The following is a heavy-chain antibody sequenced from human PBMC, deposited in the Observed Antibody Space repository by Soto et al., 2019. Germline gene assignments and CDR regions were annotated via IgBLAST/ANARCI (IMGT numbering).Heavy chain of an antibody. CDR3: ARIADCITTSSSSTYKCDIREDYYYYALDL. Sequence: QAQLVQSGAEVKKPGASVKVSCKASGYTFTSYGISWVRQAPGQGLEWVGWTSAYNGNSHYAQKYQGRVTMTTDTTKSTDYIESSILSSNDTSVYYCARIADCITTSSSSTYKCDIREDYYYYALDLWGQGTMVTVSS. V-gene: IGHV1-18*01. D-gene: IGHD2-2*01. CDR2: TSAYNGNS. J-gene: IGHJ6*01. CDR1: GYTFTSYG.